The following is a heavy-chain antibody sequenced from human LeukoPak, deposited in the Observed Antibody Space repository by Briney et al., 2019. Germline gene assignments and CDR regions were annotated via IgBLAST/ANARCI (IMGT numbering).Heavy chain of an antibody. V-gene: IGHV1-18*01. CDR3: ARSNFGGYYDRSGYPRIDWYFDL. CDR2: ISAYNGNT. CDR1: GYTFTSYG. D-gene: IGHD3-22*01. J-gene: IGHJ2*01. Sequence: ASVKVSCKASGYTFTSYGISWVRQAPGQGLEWMGWISAYNGNTNYAQKLQGRVTMTTDTSTSTAYMELRSLRSDDTAVYYCARSNFGGYYDRSGYPRIDWYFDLWGRGTLVTVSS.